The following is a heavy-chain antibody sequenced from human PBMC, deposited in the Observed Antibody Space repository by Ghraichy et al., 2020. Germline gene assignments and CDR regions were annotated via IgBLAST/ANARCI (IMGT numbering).Heavy chain of an antibody. CDR3: ARDLNPPDCGGDCYRFDY. Sequence: LSLTCAASGFTFSSYEMNWVRQAPGKGLEWVSYISSSGSTIYYADSVKGRFTISRDNAKNSLYLQMNSLRAEDTAVYYCARDLNPPDCGGDCYRFDYWGQGTLVTVSS. CDR1: GFTFSSYE. V-gene: IGHV3-48*03. CDR2: ISSSGSTI. D-gene: IGHD2-21*02. J-gene: IGHJ4*02.